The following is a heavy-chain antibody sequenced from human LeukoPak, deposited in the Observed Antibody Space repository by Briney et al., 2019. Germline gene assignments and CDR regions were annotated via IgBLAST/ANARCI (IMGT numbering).Heavy chain of an antibody. CDR2: VSGSGGST. J-gene: IGHJ4*02. Sequence: PGGSLRLSCAASGFTFNNYAMSWVRQAPGKGLEWVSGVSGSGGSTSYADSVKGRFTISRDNSKNTLYLQMNSLRAEDTALYYCAKYYYDGGAYSFDYWGQGTLVTVSS. D-gene: IGHD3-22*01. V-gene: IGHV3-23*01. CDR3: AKYYYDGGAYSFDY. CDR1: GFTFNNYA.